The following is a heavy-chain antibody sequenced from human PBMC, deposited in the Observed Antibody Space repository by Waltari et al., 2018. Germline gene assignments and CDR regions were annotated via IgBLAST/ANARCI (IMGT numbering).Heavy chain of an antibody. CDR1: GVTVSNNY. Sequence: EVQLVESGGGLVQPGGSLRLSCAASGVTVSNNYMSWVRQAPGKGLGWVSGIYSGGNTYYADSVKGRFTNSRDSSKNTLHLQINSLGGEDTAVYYCARVGGAAGGYWGQGTLVTVSS. D-gene: IGHD3-10*01. CDR3: ARVGGAAGGY. CDR2: IYSGGNT. J-gene: IGHJ4*02. V-gene: IGHV3-66*01.